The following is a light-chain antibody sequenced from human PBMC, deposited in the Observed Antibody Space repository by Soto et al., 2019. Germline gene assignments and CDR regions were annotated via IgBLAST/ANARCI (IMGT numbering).Light chain of an antibody. CDR2: DAS. J-gene: IGKJ1*01. CDR1: QNINTW. CDR3: QQYSTYSRT. Sequence: DIQMTQSPSTLSASVGDRVTITCRASQNINTWLAWYQQKLGKAPKLLVYDASNLEGGVPSRFTGSGSGTEFTLTISSLQPDDFATYYCQQYSTYSRTFGQGTNVEIK. V-gene: IGKV1-5*01.